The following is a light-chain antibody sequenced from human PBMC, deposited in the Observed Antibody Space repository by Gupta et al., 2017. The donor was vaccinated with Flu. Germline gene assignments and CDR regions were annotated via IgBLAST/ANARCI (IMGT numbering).Light chain of an antibody. CDR2: ANN. J-gene: IGLJ3*02. CDR1: SPNIGAMYD. Sequence: QSMLTQPPSVPGAASQRVTISCTGTSPNIGAMYDVHWYQQLHGPPPKLLFEANNNRRSGVTERVSASKSGATASLTITWLQAEDEGEYYCPAYDNSLNGWVFGGGTKLTVL. CDR3: PAYDNSLNGWV. V-gene: IGLV1-40*01.